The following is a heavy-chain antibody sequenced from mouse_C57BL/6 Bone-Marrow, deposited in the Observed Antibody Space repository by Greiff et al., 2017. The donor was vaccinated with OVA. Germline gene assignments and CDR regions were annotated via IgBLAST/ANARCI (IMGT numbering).Heavy chain of an antibody. V-gene: IGHV1-39*01. J-gene: IGHJ1*03. CDR1: GYSFTDYN. D-gene: IGHD1-1*01. CDR3: AFYYGSSYRYFDV. CDR2: INPNYGTT. Sequence: VQLKESGPELVKPGASVKISCKASGYSFTDYNMNWVKQSNGKSLEWIGVINPNYGTTNYNQKFKGKATLTVDQSSSTAYMQLNSLTSEDSAVYYCAFYYGSSYRYFDVWGTGTTVTVSS.